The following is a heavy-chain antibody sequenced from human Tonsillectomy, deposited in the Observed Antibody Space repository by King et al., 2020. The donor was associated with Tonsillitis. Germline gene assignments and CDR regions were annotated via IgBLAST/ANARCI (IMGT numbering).Heavy chain of an antibody. CDR2: IKGKTQSYAT. Sequence: VQLVESGGGLVQPGGSLKLSCAASGFTFSGSAIHWVRQASGKGLEWVGRIKGKTQSYATEYSASVKGRFTISRDDSDNTAYLQMYSLQSEDTAVYYCTRLRDYGDYTFDLWGQGTLVTVSS. D-gene: IGHD4-17*01. J-gene: IGHJ5*02. CDR3: TRLRDYGDYTFDL. V-gene: IGHV3-73*01. CDR1: GFTFSGSA.